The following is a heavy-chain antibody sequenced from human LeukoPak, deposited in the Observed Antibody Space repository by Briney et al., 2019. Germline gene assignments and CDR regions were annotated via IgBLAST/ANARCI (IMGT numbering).Heavy chain of an antibody. J-gene: IGHJ5*02. CDR2: INPNSGGT. D-gene: IGHD6-13*01. V-gene: IGHV1-2*04. CDR1: GYTFTGYY. Sequence: ASVKVSCKASGYTFTGYYMHWVRQAPGQGLEWMGWINPNSGGTNYAQKFQGWVTMTRDTSISTAYMELSRLRSDDTAVYYCARDGIAAAGLSNWFDPWGQGTLVTVSS. CDR3: ARDGIAAAGLSNWFDP.